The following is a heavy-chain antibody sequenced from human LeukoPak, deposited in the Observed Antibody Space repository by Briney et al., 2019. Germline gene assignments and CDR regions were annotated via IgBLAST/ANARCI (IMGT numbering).Heavy chain of an antibody. J-gene: IGHJ4*02. CDR3: ARGLEYGETYDY. V-gene: IGHV1-8*01. D-gene: IGHD4-17*01. CDR1: GYTFTSYD. CDR2: MNPNSGNT. Sequence: ASVKVSCKASGYTFTSYDINWVRQATGQGLEWMGWMNPNSGNTGYAQKFQGRVTMTRNNSISTAYMELSSLRSEDTAVYYCARGLEYGETYDYWGQGTLVTVSS.